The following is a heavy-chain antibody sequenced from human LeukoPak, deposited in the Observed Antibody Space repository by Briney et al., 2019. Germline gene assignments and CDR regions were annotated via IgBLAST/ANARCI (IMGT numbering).Heavy chain of an antibody. Sequence: PGGSLSLSCAASGFTFSDYYMSWIRQAPGKGLEWVSYISSSSSSTNYPDSVIGRFTISRDNNKNSPYLQMNSLRAEDTAVYYCAGGYCSSTSCYVFAFDIWGQGTKVTVSS. CDR3: AGGYCSSTSCYVFAFDI. J-gene: IGHJ3*02. D-gene: IGHD2-2*01. CDR2: ISSSSSST. CDR1: GFTFSDYY. V-gene: IGHV3-11*06.